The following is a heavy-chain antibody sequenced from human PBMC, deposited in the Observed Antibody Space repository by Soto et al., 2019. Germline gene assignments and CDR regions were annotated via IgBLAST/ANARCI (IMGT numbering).Heavy chain of an antibody. V-gene: IGHV1-69*01. CDR1: GGTFSSYA. CDR3: ARDTSGSSGWYGPWAFDP. D-gene: IGHD6-19*01. Sequence: QVQLVQSGAEVKKPGSSVKVSCKASGGTFSSYAISWVRQAPGQGLEWRGGIIPIFGTANYAQKFQGRVTITADESTSTAYMELSSLRSEDTAVYYCARDTSGSSGWYGPWAFDPWGQGTLVTVSS. CDR2: IIPIFGTA. J-gene: IGHJ5*02.